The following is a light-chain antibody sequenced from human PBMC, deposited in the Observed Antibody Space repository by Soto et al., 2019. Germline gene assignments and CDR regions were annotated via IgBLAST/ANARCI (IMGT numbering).Light chain of an antibody. CDR1: TGAVTSGNY. V-gene: IGLV7-46*01. J-gene: IGLJ3*02. CDR3: LLSYSGTNWV. CDR2: DTT. Sequence: QAVVTQEPSLTVSPGGTVTLTYGSSTGAVTSGNYPYWFQKKPGQAPRTLIYDTTNKQSWTPARFSGSLLGGKAALTLAGAQTDDEADYYCLLSYSGTNWVFGGGTKLTVL.